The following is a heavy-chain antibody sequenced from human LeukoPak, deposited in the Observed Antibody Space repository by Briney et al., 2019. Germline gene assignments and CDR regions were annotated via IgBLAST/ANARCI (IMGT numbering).Heavy chain of an antibody. CDR3: ARGHYRFSSGYTTDTGYYDY. CDR2: INHSGST. V-gene: IGHV4-34*01. D-gene: IGHD6-13*01. CDR1: GGSFSYYL. J-gene: IGHJ4*02. Sequence: KPSETLSLTSAVYGGSFSYYLWSWIRPPPGEGLEWIGEINHSGSTYYNPSLKSRVTISVDTSKNQFSLKLSSVTAADTAVYYCARGHYRFSSGYTTDTGYYDYWGQGTLVIVSS.